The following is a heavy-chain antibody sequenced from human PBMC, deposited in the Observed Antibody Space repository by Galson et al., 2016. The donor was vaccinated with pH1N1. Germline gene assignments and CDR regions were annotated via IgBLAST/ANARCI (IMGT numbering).Heavy chain of an antibody. CDR1: GFSLRTSGVG. D-gene: IGHD4-17*01. Sequence: PALVKPTQTLTLTCTFSGFSLRTSGVGVGWIRQPPGEALEWLALIYWDDDKRYSPSLKSRLTITKDTSKNQVVLTMTNMDPVDTATYYCAHSLYGDYVGWFDPWGQGTLVTVSS. V-gene: IGHV2-5*02. CDR2: IYWDDDK. J-gene: IGHJ5*02. CDR3: AHSLYGDYVGWFDP.